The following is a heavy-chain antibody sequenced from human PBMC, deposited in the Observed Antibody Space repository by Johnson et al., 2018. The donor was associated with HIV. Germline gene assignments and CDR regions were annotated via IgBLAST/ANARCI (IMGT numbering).Heavy chain of an antibody. J-gene: IGHJ3*02. CDR1: GFTFSSYG. CDR2: IWYDGSNK. V-gene: IGHV3-33*01. CDR3: ARDPSRSPGAFDI. Sequence: QVQLVESGGGVVQPGRSLRLSCAASGFTFSSYGMHWVRQAPGKGLEWVAVIWYDGSNKYYADSVKGRFTISRDNSKNTLYLQMNNLRAEDTAVYYCARDPSRSPGAFDIWGQGTMVTVSS.